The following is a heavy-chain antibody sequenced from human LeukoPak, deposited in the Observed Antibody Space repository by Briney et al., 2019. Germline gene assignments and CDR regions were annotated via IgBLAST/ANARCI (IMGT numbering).Heavy chain of an antibody. CDR3: ARQDARNYYASVGWFDP. CDR2: IYPSDSDT. V-gene: IGHV5-51*01. CDR1: GYSFPSYW. Sequence: PGESLKISCKASGYSFPSYWIAWVRQMPGQGLEWMGVIYPSDSDTKYSPSFQGQVTISADKSINTAYLHWSSLKASDTAMYYCARQDARNYYASVGWFDPWGQGTLVTVSS. J-gene: IGHJ5*02. D-gene: IGHD3-10*01.